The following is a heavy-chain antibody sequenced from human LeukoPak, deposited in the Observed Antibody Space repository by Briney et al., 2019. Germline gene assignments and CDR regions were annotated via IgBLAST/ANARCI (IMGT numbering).Heavy chain of an antibody. D-gene: IGHD3-3*01. CDR3: ARLYRFWGGYYKNV. CDR1: GYSFTSYW. Sequence: GESLQISCKGSGYSFTSYWIGWVRQMPAKGLEWLVIIYPGDSDTRYSPSFQGQVTISADKSISTAYLQWSSLKASDSATYCRARLYRFWGGYYKNVWGKGTTVTVSS. V-gene: IGHV5-51*01. CDR2: IYPGDSDT. J-gene: IGHJ6*03.